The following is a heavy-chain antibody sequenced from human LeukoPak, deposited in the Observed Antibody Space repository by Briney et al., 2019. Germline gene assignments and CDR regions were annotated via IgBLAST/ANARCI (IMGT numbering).Heavy chain of an antibody. V-gene: IGHV4-34*01. Sequence: SETLSLTCAVYGGSFSGYYWSWIRQPPGKGLEWIGEINHSGSTNYNPSLKSRVTISVDTSKNQFSLKLSSVTAADTAVYYCARVGRGFWSRCGNYDYLGQGTLVTVSS. D-gene: IGHD3-3*01. CDR2: INHSGST. J-gene: IGHJ4*02. CDR3: ARVGRGFWSRCGNYDY. CDR1: GGSFSGYY.